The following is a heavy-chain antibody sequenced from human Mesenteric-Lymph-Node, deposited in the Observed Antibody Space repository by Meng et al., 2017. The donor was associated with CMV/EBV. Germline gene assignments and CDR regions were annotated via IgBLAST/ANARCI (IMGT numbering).Heavy chain of an antibody. J-gene: IGHJ4*02. D-gene: IGHD5-18*01. V-gene: IGHV3-7*01. CDR3: AGTWIQL. CDR1: EFPFSSFW. CDR2: IKQDGSEK. Sequence: GGSLRLSCAASEFPFSSFWMSWVRQAPGKGLEWMANIKQDGSEKNYVDSVKGRFTISRDNAKKSLYLQMNSLRVEDTAVYYCAGTWIQLWGQGTLVTVSS.